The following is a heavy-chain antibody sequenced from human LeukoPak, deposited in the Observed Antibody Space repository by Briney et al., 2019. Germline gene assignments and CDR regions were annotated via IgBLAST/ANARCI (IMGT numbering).Heavy chain of an antibody. CDR2: ISWNSGSI. CDR3: AKDVYYDSSGPLPY. D-gene: IGHD3-22*01. CDR1: GFTFDDYA. Sequence: GGSLRLSCAASGFTFDDYAMHWVRQAPGKGLEWVSGISWNSGSIGYADSVKGRFTISRDNAKNSLYLQMNSLRAEDTALYYCAKDVYYDSSGPLPYWGQGTLVTVSS. V-gene: IGHV3-9*01. J-gene: IGHJ4*02.